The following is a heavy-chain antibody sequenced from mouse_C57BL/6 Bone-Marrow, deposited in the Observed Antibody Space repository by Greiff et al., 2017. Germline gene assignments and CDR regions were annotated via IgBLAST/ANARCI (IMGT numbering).Heavy chain of an antibody. V-gene: IGHV5-4*01. CDR3: ARKDYYGSSYAMDY. D-gene: IGHD1-1*01. Sequence: EVQLVESGGGLVKPGGSLKLSCAASGFTFSSSAMSWVRQTPEKRLEWVATISDGGSYTSYPDNVKGRFTISRDNAKNNLYLQMSHLKSEDTAMYYCARKDYYGSSYAMDYWGQGTSVTVSS. J-gene: IGHJ4*01. CDR1: GFTFSSSA. CDR2: ISDGGSYT.